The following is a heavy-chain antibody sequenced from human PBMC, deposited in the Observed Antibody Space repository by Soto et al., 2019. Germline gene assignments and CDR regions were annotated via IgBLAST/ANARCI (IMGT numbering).Heavy chain of an antibody. CDR3: ARDRTAMVSNDY. Sequence: GASVKVSCQASGYTFTSYYMHWVRQAPGQGLEWMGIINANNGSTSYAQKFQGRVTMTTDTSTSTAYMELRSLRSDDTAVYYCARDRTAMVSNDYWGQGTLVTVSS. J-gene: IGHJ4*02. D-gene: IGHD5-18*01. CDR2: INANNGST. V-gene: IGHV1-46*01. CDR1: GYTFTSYY.